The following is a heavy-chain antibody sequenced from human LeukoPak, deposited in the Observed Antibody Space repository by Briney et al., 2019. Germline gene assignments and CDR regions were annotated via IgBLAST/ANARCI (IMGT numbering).Heavy chain of an antibody. D-gene: IGHD6-19*01. CDR3: ASQMGGGWFYYYYYYMDV. J-gene: IGHJ6*03. V-gene: IGHV4-39*07. CDR2: IYTSGST. Sequence: SETLSLTCTVSGGSISSSSYYWGWIRQPPGKVLEWVGSIYTSGSTNYNPSLKSRVTISVDTPKNRFSLKLSSVTAAYTAVYYCASQMGGGWFYYYYYYMDVWGKGTTVTVSS. CDR1: GGSISSSSYY.